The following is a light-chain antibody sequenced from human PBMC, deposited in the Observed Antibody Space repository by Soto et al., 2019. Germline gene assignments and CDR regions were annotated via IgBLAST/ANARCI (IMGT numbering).Light chain of an antibody. CDR3: CSYAGSSTFDV. CDR2: EGS. CDR1: SGDVGSYNL. V-gene: IGLV2-23*03. Sequence: QSVLTQPASVSGCHGQPITISCTGTSGDVGSYNLVSWYQQHPGKAPKLMIYEGSKRPSAVSNRFSGSKSGNTASLTISGLQAEDEADYYCCSYAGSSTFDVFGTGTKVTVL. J-gene: IGLJ1*01.